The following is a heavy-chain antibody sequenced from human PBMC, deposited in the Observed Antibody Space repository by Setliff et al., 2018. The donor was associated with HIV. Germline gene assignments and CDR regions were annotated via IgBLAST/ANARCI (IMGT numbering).Heavy chain of an antibody. CDR2: IYNGGTT. V-gene: IGHV4-39*07. CDR1: GGSISSSSYY. CDR3: ARERYAGGAFDI. Sequence: KPSETLSLTCTVSGGSISSSSYYWGWIRQPPGKGLEWIGSIYNGGTTRYNPSLKSRVTISVDTSKDQFSLRLSSVTAADTAVYYCARERYAGGAFDIWGQGTMVTVSS. J-gene: IGHJ3*02. D-gene: IGHD3-9*01.